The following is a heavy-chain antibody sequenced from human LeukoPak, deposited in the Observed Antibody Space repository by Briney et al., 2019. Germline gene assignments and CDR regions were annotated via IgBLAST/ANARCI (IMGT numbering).Heavy chain of an antibody. CDR3: ARPPYYGSGSYIDY. V-gene: IGHV3-30-3*01. D-gene: IGHD3-10*01. J-gene: IGHJ4*02. CDR2: ISYDGSNK. CDR1: GFTFSSYA. Sequence: PGRSLRLSCAASGFTFSSYAMHWVRQAPGKGLEWVAVISYDGSNKYYADSVKGRFTISRDNSKNTLYLQMNSLRAEDTAVYYCARPPYYGSGSYIDYWGQGTLVTVSS.